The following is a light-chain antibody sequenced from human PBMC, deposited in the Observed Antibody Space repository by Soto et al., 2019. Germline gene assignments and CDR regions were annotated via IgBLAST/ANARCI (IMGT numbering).Light chain of an antibody. V-gene: IGKV3-20*01. CDR2: AAS. CDR1: QSVNSSY. Sequence: EIVLTQSPGTLSLSPGERATLSCRTSQSVNSSYLAWYQQKPGQAPRLLIYAASSRATGIPDRFSGSGSGTDFSLTITRVEPEDFAVYYCQQYGSSPITFGQGTRLEIK. CDR3: QQYGSSPIT. J-gene: IGKJ5*01.